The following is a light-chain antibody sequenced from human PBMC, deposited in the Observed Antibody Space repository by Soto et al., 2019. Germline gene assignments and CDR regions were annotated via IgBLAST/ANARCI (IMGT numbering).Light chain of an antibody. Sequence: QPVLTQSSSASASLGSSVKLTCTLSSGHSSYIIAWHQQQPGKAPRYLMKLEGSGSYNKGSGVPDRFSGSSSGADRYLTISNLQSEDEADYSCETWDSNTVVFGGGTKVTVL. CDR1: SGHSSYI. J-gene: IGLJ2*01. CDR2: LEGSGSY. CDR3: ETWDSNTVV. V-gene: IGLV4-60*03.